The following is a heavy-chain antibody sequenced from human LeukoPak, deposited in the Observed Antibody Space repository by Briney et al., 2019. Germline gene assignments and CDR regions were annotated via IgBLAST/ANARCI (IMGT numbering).Heavy chain of an antibody. D-gene: IGHD3-22*01. CDR2: ISYDGSNK. CDR3: ARGIYYYDSSGYDDAFDI. J-gene: IGHJ3*02. Sequence: GSLRLSCAASGFTFSSYAMHWVRQAPGKGLEWVAVISYDGSNKYYADSVKGRFTISRDNSKNTLYLQMNSLRAEDTAVYYCARGIYYYDSSGYDDAFDIWGQGTMVTVSS. CDR1: GFTFSSYA. V-gene: IGHV3-30-3*01.